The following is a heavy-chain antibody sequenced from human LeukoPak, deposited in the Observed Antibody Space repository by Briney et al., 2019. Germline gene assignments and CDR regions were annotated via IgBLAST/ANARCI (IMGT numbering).Heavy chain of an antibody. D-gene: IGHD3-22*01. J-gene: IGHJ4*02. V-gene: IGHV5-51*01. Sequence: GDSLKISCKASGYSFISYWIGWVRQMPGKGLEWMGIIYPGDSKTRYSPSFQSQVTISADKSITTAYLQWSSLKASDTAMYYCARRRFYDSSGLIDYWGQGTLVTVSS. CDR2: IYPGDSKT. CDR3: ARRRFYDSSGLIDY. CDR1: GYSFISYW.